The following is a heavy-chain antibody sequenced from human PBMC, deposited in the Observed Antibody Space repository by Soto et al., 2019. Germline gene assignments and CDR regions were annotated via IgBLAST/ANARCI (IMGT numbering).Heavy chain of an antibody. Sequence: QVQLQESGPGLVKPSQTLSLTCTVSGGSISSGGYYWSWIRQHPGKGLEWIGYIYYSGSTYYNPSLKSRVTISVDTSQTPFSLNLSSVTAADKAVYYCARRTSSRYDYYGMDVWGQGTTVTVSS. CDR2: IYYSGST. J-gene: IGHJ6*02. D-gene: IGHD6-13*01. CDR1: GGSISSGGYY. CDR3: ARRTSSRYDYYGMDV. V-gene: IGHV4-31*03.